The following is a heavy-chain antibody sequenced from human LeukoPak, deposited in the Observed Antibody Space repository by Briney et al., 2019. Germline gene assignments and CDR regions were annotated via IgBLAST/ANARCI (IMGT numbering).Heavy chain of an antibody. V-gene: IGHV4-59*07. Sequence: PSDTLSLTCTVSGGSISSYYWSLIRQPPGKGLEWIGYIYYCGSTNYNPSLKSRVTISVNTSKNQFSLKLSSVTAADTAVYYCARTPYYDSSGYYGAWFDPWGQGTLVTVSS. D-gene: IGHD3-22*01. CDR2: IYYCGST. CDR1: GGSISSYY. CDR3: ARTPYYDSSGYYGAWFDP. J-gene: IGHJ5*02.